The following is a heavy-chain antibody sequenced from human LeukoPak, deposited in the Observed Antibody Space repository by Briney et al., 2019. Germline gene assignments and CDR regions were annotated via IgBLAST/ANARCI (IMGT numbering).Heavy chain of an antibody. CDR1: GFTFDDYA. Sequence: GGSLRLSCAASGFTFDDYAMHWVRQAPGKGLEWVSGISWNSGSIGYADSVKGRFTISRDNAKNSLYLQMNSLRAEDTALYYCAKGRLRFLEWLPDYFDYWGQGTLVTVSS. CDR2: ISWNSGSI. J-gene: IGHJ4*02. D-gene: IGHD3-3*01. V-gene: IGHV3-9*01. CDR3: AKGRLRFLEWLPDYFDY.